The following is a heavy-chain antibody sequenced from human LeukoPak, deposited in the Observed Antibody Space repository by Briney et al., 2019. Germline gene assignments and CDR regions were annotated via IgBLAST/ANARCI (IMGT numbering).Heavy chain of an antibody. V-gene: IGHV3-30*03. D-gene: IGHD2-2*01. CDR3: AREAPFYCSSTSCSYYFDY. CDR1: GFTFSSYG. Sequence: GGSLRLSCAASGFTFSSYGMHWVRQAPGKGLEWVAVISYDGSNKYHADSVKGRFTISRDNSKNTLYLQMNSLRAEDTAVYYCAREAPFYCSSTSCSYYFDYWGQGTLVTVSS. CDR2: ISYDGSNK. J-gene: IGHJ4*02.